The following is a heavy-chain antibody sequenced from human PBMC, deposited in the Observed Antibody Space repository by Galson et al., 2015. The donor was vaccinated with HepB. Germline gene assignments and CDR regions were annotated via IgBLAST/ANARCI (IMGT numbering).Heavy chain of an antibody. CDR3: ASHFMVRGVIWDY. Sequence: SLRLSCAASGFTFSSYAMHWVRQAPGKGLEWVAVISYDGSNKYYADSVKGRFTISRDNSKNTLYLQMNSLRAEDTAVYYCASHFMVRGVIWDYWGQGTLVTFSS. CDR1: GFTFSSYA. CDR2: ISYDGSNK. D-gene: IGHD3-10*01. J-gene: IGHJ4*02. V-gene: IGHV3-30*04.